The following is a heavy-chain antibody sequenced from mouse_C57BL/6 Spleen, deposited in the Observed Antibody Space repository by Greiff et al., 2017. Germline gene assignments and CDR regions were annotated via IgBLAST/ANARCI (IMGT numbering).Heavy chain of an antibody. Sequence: EVQLVESGGGLAQPKGSLKLSCAASGFSFNTYAMNWVRQAPGKGLEWVARISSKSNNYATYYAASVKDRFTISKDDSESMLYLQMNNVKTEATAMYNCVRNPFDYWGQGTTLTVSS. V-gene: IGHV10-1*01. CDR3: VRNPFDY. CDR2: ISSKSNNYAT. J-gene: IGHJ2*01. CDR1: GFSFNTYA.